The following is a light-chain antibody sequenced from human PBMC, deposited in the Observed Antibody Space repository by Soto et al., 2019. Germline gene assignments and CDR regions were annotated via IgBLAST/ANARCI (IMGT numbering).Light chain of an antibody. CDR2: GAS. Sequence: EIVLTQSPGTLYLSPGERATLSCRASQSVSSSYLAWYQQKPGQAPRLLIYGASSRATGIPDRLSGSGSGTDFTLSISRMETEDFVVYYCQQYGSARVFTFGPGTKVDIK. CDR1: QSVSSSY. V-gene: IGKV3-20*01. CDR3: QQYGSARVFT. J-gene: IGKJ3*01.